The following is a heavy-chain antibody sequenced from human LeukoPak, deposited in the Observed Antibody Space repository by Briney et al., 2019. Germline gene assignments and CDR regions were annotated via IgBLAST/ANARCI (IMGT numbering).Heavy chain of an antibody. J-gene: IGHJ4*02. V-gene: IGHV3-23*01. CDR3: ARGSYSYGYFGSY. CDR2: ITGSGGTT. D-gene: IGHD5-18*01. Sequence: SGGSLRLSCAASAFTFSDYAMTWVRQAPGKGLEWVLAITGSGGTTYYADSVKGRFTISRDNSKNTLYLQMNRLRAEDTALYYCARGSYSYGYFGSYWGQGTLVTVSS. CDR1: AFTFSDYA.